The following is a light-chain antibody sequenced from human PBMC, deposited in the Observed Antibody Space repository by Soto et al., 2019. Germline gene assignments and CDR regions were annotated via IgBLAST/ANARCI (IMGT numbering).Light chain of an antibody. Sequence: EIVLTQSPGTLSLSPGERATLSCRASQSASSSYLAWYQQKPGQAPRLLIYGASSRATGIPDRFSGSVSGTDFTVTISRLEPEDFAVYYCQQYSCSPGTFGQGTKVEIK. J-gene: IGKJ1*01. CDR3: QQYSCSPGT. CDR2: GAS. V-gene: IGKV3-20*01. CDR1: QSASSSY.